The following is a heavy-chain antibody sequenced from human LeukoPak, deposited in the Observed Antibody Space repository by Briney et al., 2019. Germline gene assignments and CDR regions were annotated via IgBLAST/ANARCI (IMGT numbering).Heavy chain of an antibody. CDR1: GFTFGDYA. V-gene: IGHV3-49*04. CDR2: IRTKAYGGTT. D-gene: IGHD2-2*01. CDR3: AKLLSGYCSRTSCLNWFDP. J-gene: IGHJ5*02. Sequence: PGRSLRLSCAASGFTFGDYAMSWVRQAPGKGLEWVGFIRTKAYGGTTDYAASVRGRFTISRDDSKSIAYLQMNSLKTEDTAVYYCAKLLSGYCSRTSCLNWFDPWGQGTLVTVSS.